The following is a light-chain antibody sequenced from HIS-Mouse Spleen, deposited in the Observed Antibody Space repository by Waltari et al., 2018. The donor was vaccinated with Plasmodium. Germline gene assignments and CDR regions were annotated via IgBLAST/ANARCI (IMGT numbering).Light chain of an antibody. CDR2: GNS. CDR1: SSNIGAGSD. Sequence: QSVLTQPPSVSGAPGQRVTISCPGRSSNIGAGSDVPWYQQLPGTAPKPLIYGNSNRPSGVPDRFSGSKSGTSASLAITGLQAEDEADYYCQSYDSSLSGSVFGGGTKLTVL. J-gene: IGLJ2*01. CDR3: QSYDSSLSGSV. V-gene: IGLV1-40*01.